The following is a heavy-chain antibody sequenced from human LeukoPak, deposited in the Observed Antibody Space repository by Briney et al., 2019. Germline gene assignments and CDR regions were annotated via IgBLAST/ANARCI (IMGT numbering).Heavy chain of an antibody. D-gene: IGHD1-26*01. V-gene: IGHV3-30*18. CDR2: ISYDGSNK. CDR1: GFTFSSYG. J-gene: IGHJ4*02. Sequence: PGGSLRLSCAASGFTFSSYGMHWVRQAPGKGLDWVAVISYDGSNKYYADSVKGRFTISRDNSKNTLYLQMNSLRAKDTAVYYCAKEYGWELLFEVGYWGQGTLVTVSS. CDR3: AKEYGWELLFEVGY.